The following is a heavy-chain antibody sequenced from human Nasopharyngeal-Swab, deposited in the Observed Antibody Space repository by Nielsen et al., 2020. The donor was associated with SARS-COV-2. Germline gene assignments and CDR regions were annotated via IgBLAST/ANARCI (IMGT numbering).Heavy chain of an antibody. Sequence: SETLSLTCTVSGVSISSSSYYWGWIRQPPGKGLEWIGSIYYSGSTYYNPSLKSRVTISVDTSKNQFSLKLSSVTAADTAVYYCARDRKQWLVYYYYGMDVWGQGTTVTVSS. J-gene: IGHJ6*02. V-gene: IGHV4-39*07. CDR3: ARDRKQWLVYYYYGMDV. D-gene: IGHD6-19*01. CDR2: IYYSGST. CDR1: GVSISSSSYY.